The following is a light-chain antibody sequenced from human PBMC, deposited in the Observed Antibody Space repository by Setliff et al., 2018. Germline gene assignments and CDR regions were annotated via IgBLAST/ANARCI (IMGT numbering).Light chain of an antibody. CDR2: KAS. CDR3: QQSYSTQIT. Sequence: DIQMTQSPSTLSASVGDRVTITCRASQGISSWLAWYQQKPGKAPNLLIYKASNLQTGVPSRFSGSGSGTEFTLTISSLQPEDFATYYCQQSYSTQITFGQGTRLEIK. CDR1: QGISSW. V-gene: IGKV1-5*03. J-gene: IGKJ5*01.